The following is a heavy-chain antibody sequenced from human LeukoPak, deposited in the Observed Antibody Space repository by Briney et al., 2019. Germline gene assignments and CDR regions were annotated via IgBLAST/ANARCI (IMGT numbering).Heavy chain of an antibody. Sequence: SETLSLTCAVYGGPFTPYDWTWIRQPPGKVLEWIGEVHHSGKTSYKPSLRSRLTISLDTSKNQFSLNLISVTAADTAVYYCARGLSSGWVDYWGQGTLVTVSS. V-gene: IGHV4-34*01. CDR2: VHHSGKT. CDR3: ARGLSSGWVDY. J-gene: IGHJ4*02. CDR1: GGPFTPYD. D-gene: IGHD6-19*01.